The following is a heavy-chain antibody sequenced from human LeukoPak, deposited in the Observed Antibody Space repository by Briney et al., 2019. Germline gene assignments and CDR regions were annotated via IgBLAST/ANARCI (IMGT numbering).Heavy chain of an antibody. J-gene: IGHJ6*04. CDR1: GFTFSSYW. V-gene: IGHV3-7*01. CDR3: AREKLYDFWSGYYTPLDV. CDR2: IKQDGSEK. Sequence: GGSLRLSCAASGFTFSSYWMSWVRQAPGKGLEWVANIKQDGSEKYYVDSVKGRFTISRGNAKNSLYLQMNSLRAEDTAVYYCAREKLYDFWSGYYTPLDVWGKGTTVTVSS. D-gene: IGHD3-3*01.